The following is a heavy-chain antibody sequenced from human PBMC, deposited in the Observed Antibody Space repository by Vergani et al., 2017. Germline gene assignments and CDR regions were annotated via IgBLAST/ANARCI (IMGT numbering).Heavy chain of an antibody. CDR2: INHSGST. Sequence: QVQLQQWGAGLLKPSETLSLTCAVYGGSFSGYYWSWIRQPPGKGLEWIGEINHSGSTNYNPSLKSRVTISVDTSKNQFSLKLSSVTAADTAVYYCARNPLRGMDVWGKGPRSPSPQ. D-gene: IGHD4-17*01. V-gene: IGHV4-34*01. CDR1: GGSFSGYY. J-gene: IGHJ6*01. CDR3: ARNPLRGMDV.